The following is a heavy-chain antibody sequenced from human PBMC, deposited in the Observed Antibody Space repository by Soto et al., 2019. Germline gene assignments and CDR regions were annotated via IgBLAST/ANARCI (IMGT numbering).Heavy chain of an antibody. D-gene: IGHD6-6*01. CDR2: ISAHNGNT. J-gene: IGHJ4*02. CDR3: ARGRDGDY. Sequence: QVHLVQSGAEVKKPGASVKVSCKASGYTFTSYGNTWVRQAPGQGLEWMGWISAHNGNTDYAQKLQGRVIVTRDTATSTAYMELRGLVSVDTAVYYCARGRDGDYWGQGAVVTVSS. V-gene: IGHV1-18*01. CDR1: GYTFTSYG.